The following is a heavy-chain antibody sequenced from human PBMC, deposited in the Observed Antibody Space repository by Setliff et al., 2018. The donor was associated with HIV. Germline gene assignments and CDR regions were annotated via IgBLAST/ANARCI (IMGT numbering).Heavy chain of an antibody. V-gene: IGHV1-3*01. Sequence: ASVKVSCKASGYSFTNYAMHWVRQAPGQRLEWMGWINVGNDNTKYSQTLQGRVTIARDTSASTAYMELSSLRSEDTAVYSCAGDRGGVRLSMIIEGPFDPWGQGTLVTVSS. CDR2: INVGNDNT. CDR1: GYSFTNYA. CDR3: AGDRGGVRLSMIIEGPFDP. D-gene: IGHD3-22*01. J-gene: IGHJ5*02.